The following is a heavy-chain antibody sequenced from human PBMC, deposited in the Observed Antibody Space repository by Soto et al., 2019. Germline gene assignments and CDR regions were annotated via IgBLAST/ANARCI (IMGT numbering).Heavy chain of an antibody. CDR3: ARAGYSYGYSFDY. CDR2: IYYSGST. Sequence: QVQLQESGPGLVQPSETLSLTCTVSGGSISSYYCSWIRQPPGKGLEWIGYIYYSGSTNYNPSLKSRVTISVDTSKNQFSLKLSSVTAADTAVYYCARAGYSYGYSFDYWGQGTLVTVSS. V-gene: IGHV4-59*01. D-gene: IGHD5-18*01. J-gene: IGHJ4*02. CDR1: GGSISSYY.